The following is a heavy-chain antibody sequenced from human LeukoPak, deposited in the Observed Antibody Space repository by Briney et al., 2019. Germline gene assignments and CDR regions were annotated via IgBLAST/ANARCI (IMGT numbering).Heavy chain of an antibody. CDR3: AKGGGNCSSTSCRGWFDP. Sequence: GGSLRLSCAASGFTFDDYAMHWVRQAPGRGLEGVSGISWNSGSIGYADSVKGRFTISRDNAKNSLYLQMNSLRAEDTALYYCAKGGGNCSSTSCRGWFDPWGQGTLVTVSS. CDR1: GFTFDDYA. V-gene: IGHV3-9*01. J-gene: IGHJ5*02. CDR2: ISWNSGSI. D-gene: IGHD2-2*01.